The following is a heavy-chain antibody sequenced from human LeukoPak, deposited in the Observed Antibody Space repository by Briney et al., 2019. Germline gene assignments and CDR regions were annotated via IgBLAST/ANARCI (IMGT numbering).Heavy chain of an antibody. D-gene: IGHD6-13*01. V-gene: IGHV1-2*02. CDR2: INPNSGGT. Sequence: ASVKVSCKASGYNFTGHYMHWVRQAPGQGLEWMGWINPNSGGTNYAQKFQGRVTMTRDTSISTAYMELSSLRSDDTAVYFCAYLIAAPGNHWGQGTLVTVSS. CDR3: AYLIAAPGNH. J-gene: IGHJ5*02. CDR1: GYNFTGHY.